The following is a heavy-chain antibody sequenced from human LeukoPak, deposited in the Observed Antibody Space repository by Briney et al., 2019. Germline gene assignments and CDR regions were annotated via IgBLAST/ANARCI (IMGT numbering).Heavy chain of an antibody. Sequence: PGGSLRLSCAASGFTFSSYEMNWVRQAPGKGLEWVSYISSSGSTIYYADSVKGRFTISRDNAKNSLYLQMNSLRAEDTAVYYCARERYCSGGSCSDYWGQGTLVTVSS. D-gene: IGHD2-15*01. CDR3: ARERYCSGGSCSDY. V-gene: IGHV3-48*03. CDR1: GFTFSSYE. J-gene: IGHJ4*02. CDR2: ISSSGSTI.